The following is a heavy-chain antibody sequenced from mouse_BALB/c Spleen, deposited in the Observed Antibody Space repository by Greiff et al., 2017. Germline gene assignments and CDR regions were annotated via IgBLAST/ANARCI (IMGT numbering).Heavy chain of an antibody. D-gene: IGHD1-1*01. J-gene: IGHJ1*01. CDR2: ISIYYDNT. Sequence: VKLQESGPELVRPGESVKISCKGSGYTFTDYAMHWVKQSHAKSLEWIGVISIYYDNTNYNQKFKGKATMTVDKSSSTAYMELARLTSEDSAIYYCARSRVITTVVGDWYFDVWGAGTTVTVSS. V-gene: IGHV1-67*01. CDR3: ARSRVITTVVGDWYFDV. CDR1: GYTFTDYA.